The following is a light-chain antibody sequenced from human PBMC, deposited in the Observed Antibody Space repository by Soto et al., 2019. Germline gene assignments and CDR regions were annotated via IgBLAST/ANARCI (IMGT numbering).Light chain of an antibody. J-gene: IGLJ1*01. CDR3: QSYDSSLSAYV. CDR1: SSNIGAGYV. V-gene: IGLV1-40*01. Sequence: QSVLTQPPSVSGAPGQRVTISCTGSSSNIGAGYVVHWYQHLPGTAPKLLIYGNNNRPSGVPDRFSGSKSDTSASLTITGLQAEDETDYYCQSYDSSLSAYVFGTGTKLTVL. CDR2: GNN.